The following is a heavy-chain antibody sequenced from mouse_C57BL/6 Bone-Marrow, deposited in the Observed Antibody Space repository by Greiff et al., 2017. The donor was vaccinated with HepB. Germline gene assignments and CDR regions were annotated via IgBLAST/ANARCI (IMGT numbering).Heavy chain of an antibody. J-gene: IGHJ1*03. CDR1: GFTFSSYA. D-gene: IGHD1-3*01. Sequence: EVQVVESGEGLVKPGGSLKLSCAASGFTFSSYAMSWVRQTPEKRLEWVAYISSGGDYIYYADTVKGRFTISRDNARNTLYPQMSSLKSEDTAMYYCTKVLAAFDVWGTGTTVTVSS. CDR3: TKVLAAFDV. CDR2: ISSGGDYI. V-gene: IGHV5-9-1*02.